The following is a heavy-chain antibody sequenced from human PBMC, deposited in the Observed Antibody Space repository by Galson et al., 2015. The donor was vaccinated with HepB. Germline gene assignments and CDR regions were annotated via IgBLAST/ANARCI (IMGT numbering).Heavy chain of an antibody. D-gene: IGHD6-19*01. CDR1: GFTFSSYT. Sequence: SLRLSCAASGFTFSSYTMNWVRQAPGKGLEWVSSISSSGSYIYYADSVKGRFTISRDNAKNSLFLQMNSLRAEDTAVYYCARDHWPTVAVADWGQGTLVTVSS. V-gene: IGHV3-21*06. J-gene: IGHJ4*02. CDR2: ISSSGSYI. CDR3: ARDHWPTVAVAD.